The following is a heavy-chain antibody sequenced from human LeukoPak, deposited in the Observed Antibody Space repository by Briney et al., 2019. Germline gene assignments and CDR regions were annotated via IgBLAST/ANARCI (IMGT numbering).Heavy chain of an antibody. CDR1: DGSISNYY. Sequence: SETLSLTCSVSDGSISNYYWTWIRQPPGKGLEWIGNIQYSGRTNFNPSLKSRVTVSVDTSKNQVSLKLRSVTAADTAVYYCARDSGLGYCSTTSCSYGLDVWGQGTTVFVS. V-gene: IGHV4-59*01. CDR2: IQYSGRT. CDR3: ARDSGLGYCSTTSCSYGLDV. D-gene: IGHD2-2*01. J-gene: IGHJ6*02.